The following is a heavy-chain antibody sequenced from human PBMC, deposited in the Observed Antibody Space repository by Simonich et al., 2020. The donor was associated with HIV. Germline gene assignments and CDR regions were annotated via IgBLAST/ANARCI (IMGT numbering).Heavy chain of an antibody. CDR3: ARRGSNWYLYWYFDL. D-gene: IGHD6-13*01. CDR2: IYTSGNT. CDR1: GGSISSYY. Sequence: QVQLQESGPGLVKPSETLSLTCTVSGGSISSYYWSWVRQPAGKGLEWIGRIYTSGNTYYNTSLKSRITISVDKSKNQFSLRLSSVTAADTAVYYCARRGSNWYLYWYFDLWGRGTLVTVSS. V-gene: IGHV4-4*07. J-gene: IGHJ2*01.